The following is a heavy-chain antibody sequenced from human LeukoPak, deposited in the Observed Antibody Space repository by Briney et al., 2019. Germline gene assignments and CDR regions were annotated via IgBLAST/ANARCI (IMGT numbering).Heavy chain of an antibody. J-gene: IGHJ6*02. Sequence: PGGSLRLSCAASGFTFSDYYMSWIRQAPGKGLEWVSYISSSGSTIYYADSVKGRFTISRDNAKNSLYLQMNSLRAEDTAVYYCARDQVVVVQFRYYYYGMDVWGQGTTVTVSS. CDR1: GFTFSDYY. D-gene: IGHD2-2*01. CDR3: ARDQVVVVQFRYYYYGMDV. V-gene: IGHV3-11*01. CDR2: ISSSGSTI.